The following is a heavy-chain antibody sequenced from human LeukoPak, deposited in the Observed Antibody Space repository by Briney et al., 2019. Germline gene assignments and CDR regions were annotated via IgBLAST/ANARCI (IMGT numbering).Heavy chain of an antibody. CDR3: ARANYDFWSGYLGYYYMDV. CDR2: IIPIFGTA. D-gene: IGHD3-3*01. J-gene: IGHJ6*03. V-gene: IGHV1-69*13. Sequence: GASVKVSCKASGGTFSSYAISWVRQAPGQGLEWMGGIIPIFGTANYAQKFQGRVTITADESTSTAYMELNSLRSEDTAVYYCARANYDFWSGYLGYYYMDVWGKGTTVTVSS. CDR1: GGTFSSYA.